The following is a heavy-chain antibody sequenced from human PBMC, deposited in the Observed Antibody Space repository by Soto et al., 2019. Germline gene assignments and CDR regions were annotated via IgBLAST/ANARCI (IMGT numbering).Heavy chain of an antibody. CDR2: MNPNSGNT. D-gene: IGHD2-2*03. CDR1: GYTFTSYD. Sequence: QVQLVQSGAEVKKPGASVKVSCKASGYTFTSYDINWVRQATGQGLEWMGWMNPNSGNTGYAQKFQGRVTMTRNTSTSTANMELSSLRSEDTAVSYCARDLGYCISTSGQNWFDPWGQGTLVTVSS. J-gene: IGHJ5*02. V-gene: IGHV1-8*01. CDR3: ARDLGYCISTSGQNWFDP.